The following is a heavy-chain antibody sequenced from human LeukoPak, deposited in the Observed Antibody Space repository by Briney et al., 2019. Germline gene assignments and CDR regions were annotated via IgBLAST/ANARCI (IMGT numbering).Heavy chain of an antibody. CDR2: IYYSGST. V-gene: IGHV4-39*07. CDR1: GGSISGSSYY. CDR3: AGGRASSGWRNHRPFDY. J-gene: IGHJ4*02. D-gene: IGHD6-19*01. Sequence: SETLSLTCTVSGGSISGSSYYWGWIRQPPGRGLEWIGSIYYSGSTYYNPSLKSRVTISVDTSKNQFSLKLNSVTAADTAVYYCAGGRASSGWRNHRPFDYWGQGTLVAVSS.